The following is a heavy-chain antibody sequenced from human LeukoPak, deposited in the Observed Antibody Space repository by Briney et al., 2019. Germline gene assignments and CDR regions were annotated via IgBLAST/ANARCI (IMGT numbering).Heavy chain of an antibody. Sequence: GGSLRLSCAASGFTFSSYAMSWVRQAPGKGLEWVSAISGSGGSTYYADSVKGRFTISRDNSKNTLYLQMNSLRAEDTAVYYCEKDRTDEYYYDSSGYEYWGQGTLVTVSS. CDR1: GFTFSSYA. J-gene: IGHJ4*02. CDR3: EKDRTDEYYYDSSGYEY. D-gene: IGHD3-22*01. V-gene: IGHV3-23*01. CDR2: ISGSGGST.